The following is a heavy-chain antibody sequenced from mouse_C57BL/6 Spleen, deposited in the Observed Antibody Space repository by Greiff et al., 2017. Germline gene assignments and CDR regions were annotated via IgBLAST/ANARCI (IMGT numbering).Heavy chain of an antibody. CDR1: GFTFSDYG. Sequence: EVMLVESGGGLVKPGGSLKLSCAASGFTFSDYGMHWVRQAPEQGLEWVAYISSGSSTIYYADTVKGRVTISRDNAKNTLFLQMTSLRSEDTAMYYCAREYGSSYWYFDVWGTGTTVTVSS. CDR3: AREYGSSYWYFDV. J-gene: IGHJ1*03. CDR2: ISSGSSTI. D-gene: IGHD1-1*01. V-gene: IGHV5-17*01.